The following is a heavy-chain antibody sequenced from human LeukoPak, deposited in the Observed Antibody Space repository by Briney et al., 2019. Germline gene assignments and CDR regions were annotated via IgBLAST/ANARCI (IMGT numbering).Heavy chain of an antibody. V-gene: IGHV3-23*01. CDR2: ISARGDST. D-gene: IGHD5-18*01. J-gene: IGHJ4*02. CDR1: GFMFSSYA. Sequence: GGSLRLSCAVSGFMFSSYAMNWVRQAPGKRLEWVSGISARGDSTYYADSVKGRFTISRDNSKNTVYLQMNSLRAEDTAVYYCAKTAMVTAFGIYWGQGTLVTVSS. CDR3: AKTAMVTAFGIY.